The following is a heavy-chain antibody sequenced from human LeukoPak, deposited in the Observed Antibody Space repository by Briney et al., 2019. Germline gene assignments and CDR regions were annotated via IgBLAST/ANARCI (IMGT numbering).Heavy chain of an antibody. CDR2: TYYRSKWYN. CDR1: GDSVSSNSAA. Sequence: SQTPSLTCAISGDSVSSNSAAWNWIRQSSSRGLEWLGRTYYRSKWYNDYAVSVKSRITINPDTSKNQFSLQLNSVTPEDTAVYYCARDLRGYSYGLDYYYGMDVWGKGTTVTVSS. J-gene: IGHJ6*04. CDR3: ARDLRGYSYGLDYYYGMDV. V-gene: IGHV6-1*01. D-gene: IGHD5-18*01.